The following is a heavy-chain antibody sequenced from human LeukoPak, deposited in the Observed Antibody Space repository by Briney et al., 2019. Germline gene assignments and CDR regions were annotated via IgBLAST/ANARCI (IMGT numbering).Heavy chain of an antibody. D-gene: IGHD3-16*01. V-gene: IGHV4-34*01. Sequence: PSETLSLTCAVYGGSFSGYYWSWIRQPPGKGLDWIGEINHSGSTNYNPSIKSRVTKSVDTSKNQFSLKLSSVTAADTAVYYCARGRRRLDAFDIWGQGTMVTVSS. J-gene: IGHJ3*02. CDR1: GGSFSGYY. CDR2: INHSGST. CDR3: ARGRRRLDAFDI.